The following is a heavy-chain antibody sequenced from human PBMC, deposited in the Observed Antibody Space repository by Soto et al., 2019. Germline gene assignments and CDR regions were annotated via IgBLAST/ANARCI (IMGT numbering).Heavy chain of an antibody. V-gene: IGHV3-48*02. J-gene: IGHJ4*02. Sequence: EVQLVESGGGLVQPGGSLRLSCAASGFTFSRFSLNWVRQAPGKGLEGVSYISSTGNTIYYADSVKGRFTISRDLAKNSLYLQMNNLRDEDTAVYYCARDKDYRIDYWGQGALVAVST. CDR2: ISSTGNTI. D-gene: IGHD4-4*01. CDR3: ARDKDYRIDY. CDR1: GFTFSRFS.